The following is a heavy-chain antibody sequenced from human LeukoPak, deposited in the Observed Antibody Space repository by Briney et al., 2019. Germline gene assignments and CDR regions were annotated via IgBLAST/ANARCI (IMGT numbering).Heavy chain of an antibody. V-gene: IGHV3-74*01. CDR2: INNDGSST. J-gene: IGHJ6*02. D-gene: IGHD5-18*01. CDR3: ARVGYTYNYGRWYGLDV. CDR1: GFTFSNYW. Sequence: GGSLRLSCAASGFTFSNYWMHWVRQAPGKGLVWVSRINNDGSSTTYADSVKGRFTISRDNTKNTLYLQMDSLRADDTAVYFCARVGYTYNYGRWYGLDVWGQGTTVTVSS.